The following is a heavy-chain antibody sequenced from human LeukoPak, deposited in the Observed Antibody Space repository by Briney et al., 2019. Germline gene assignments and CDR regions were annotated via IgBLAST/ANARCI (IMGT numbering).Heavy chain of an antibody. CDR3: ARTVAGLPLDAFDI. D-gene: IGHD6-19*01. Sequence: TGGSLRLSCAAPGFTFSSYEMNWVRQAPGKGLEWVSFISISGSTIYYADSVKGRFTISRDNAKDSLYLQMNSLRAEDTAVYYCARTVAGLPLDAFDIWGQGTMVTVSS. V-gene: IGHV3-48*03. CDR2: ISISGSTI. J-gene: IGHJ3*02. CDR1: GFTFSSYE.